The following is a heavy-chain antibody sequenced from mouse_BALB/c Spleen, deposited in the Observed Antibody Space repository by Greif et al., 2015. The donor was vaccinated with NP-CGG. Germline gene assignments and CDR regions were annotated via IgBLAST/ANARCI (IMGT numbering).Heavy chain of an antibody. V-gene: IGHV5-6*01. D-gene: IGHD2-1*01. J-gene: IGHJ4*01. Sequence: EVQRVESGGDLVKPGGSLKLSCAASGFTFSSYGMSWVRQTPDKRLEWVATISSGGSYTYYPDSVKGRFTISRDNAKNTLDLKMSSLKSEDTAMYYCARHGNYLMDYWGQGTSVTVSS. CDR2: ISSGGSYT. CDR1: GFTFSSYG. CDR3: ARHGNYLMDY.